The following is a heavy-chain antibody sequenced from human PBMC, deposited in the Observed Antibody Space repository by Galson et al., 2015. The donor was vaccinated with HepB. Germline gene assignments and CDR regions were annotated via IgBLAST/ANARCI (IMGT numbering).Heavy chain of an antibody. V-gene: IGHV3-11*06. D-gene: IGHD4-17*01. J-gene: IGHJ4*02. CDR1: GFTFSDYY. Sequence: SLRLSCAASGFTFSDYYMTWIRQAPGKGLEWLAYISSNTIYTNYADSVKGRFTISRDNIKNSMYLQMNSLRAEDTAVYYCVRVADSDYGDPPHFDSWGLGTLVTVAS. CDR3: VRVADSDYGDPPHFDS. CDR2: ISSNTIYT.